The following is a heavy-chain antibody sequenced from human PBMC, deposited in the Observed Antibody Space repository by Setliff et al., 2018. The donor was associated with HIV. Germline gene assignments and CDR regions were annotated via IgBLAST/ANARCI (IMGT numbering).Heavy chain of an antibody. V-gene: IGHV3-23*01. Sequence: GGSLRLSCAASGFSFRSYAVSWVRQAPGKGLEWVSVISGSGDITYYRESVKGRFTISRDNVKNSLYLQMNSLRAEDTAVYYCARASGYGSSWYQFWGQGTLVTVS. CDR3: ARASGYGSSWYQF. J-gene: IGHJ4*02. CDR1: GFSFRSYA. CDR2: ISGSGDIT. D-gene: IGHD6-13*01.